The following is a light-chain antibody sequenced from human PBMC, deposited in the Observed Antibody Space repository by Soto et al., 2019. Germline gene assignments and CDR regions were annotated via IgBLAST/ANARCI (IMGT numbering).Light chain of an antibody. V-gene: IGKV3-15*01. J-gene: IGKJ1*01. Sequence: RVMTQSPATLSVSPGERATLSCRASQSVSTNLAWYQQKPGQSPRLLIYGTSTRATGVPARFSGGGSGTEFTLTINSLQSEDFAVYFCHQYNFWPTFGQGTKVDIK. CDR3: HQYNFWPT. CDR1: QSVSTN. CDR2: GTS.